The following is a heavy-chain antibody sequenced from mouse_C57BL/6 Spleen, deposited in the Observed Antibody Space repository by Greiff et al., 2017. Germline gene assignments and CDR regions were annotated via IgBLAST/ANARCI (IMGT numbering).Heavy chain of an antibody. CDR1: GYTFTDYY. Sequence: QVQLQQSGPELVKPGASVKISCKASGYTFTDYYIHWVKQRPGQGLEWIGWIFPGSGSTYYNEKFKGKATLTVDKSSSTAYMLLSSLTSEDSAVYYCACYDGSSPFAYWGQGTLVTVSA. CDR3: ACYDGSSPFAY. V-gene: IGHV1-75*01. J-gene: IGHJ3*01. D-gene: IGHD1-1*01. CDR2: IFPGSGST.